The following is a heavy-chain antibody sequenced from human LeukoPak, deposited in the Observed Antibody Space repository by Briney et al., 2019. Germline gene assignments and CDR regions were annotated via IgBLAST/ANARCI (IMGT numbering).Heavy chain of an antibody. D-gene: IGHD2-15*01. CDR1: GFTFSSYA. V-gene: IGHV3-23*01. CDR2: ISGSGNRT. Sequence: GGSLRLSCAASGFTFSSYAMSWVRQAPGKGLEWVSSISGSGNRTYYADSVKGRFAISRDNSKNTLFLQMNSLRAEDTAVYYCAKNLYCGGGSCYPSALGMDVWGQGTTVTVSS. J-gene: IGHJ6*02. CDR3: AKNLYCGGGSCYPSALGMDV.